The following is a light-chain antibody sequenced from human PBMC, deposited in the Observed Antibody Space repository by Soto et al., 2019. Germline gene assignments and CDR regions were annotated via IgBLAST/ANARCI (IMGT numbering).Light chain of an antibody. CDR3: QQLFDSPIT. Sequence: IHMSQASFALSGSVGDRIHITFRASQTISSWLAWYQQKPGKXHKXXIYKASTLKSGVPSRFSATVSGTEGSLTLTSLQPEDGATYDGQQLFDSPITFGQGTRLEIK. CDR1: QTISSW. CDR2: KAS. V-gene: IGKV1-5*03. J-gene: IGKJ5*01.